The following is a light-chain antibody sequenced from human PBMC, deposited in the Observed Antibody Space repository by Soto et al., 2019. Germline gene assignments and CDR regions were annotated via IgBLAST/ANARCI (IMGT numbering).Light chain of an antibody. V-gene: IGLV2-14*01. Sequence: QSVLTQPASVSGSPGQSINISCTGTSSDVGGYNYVSWYQQHPGKAPKLMIYEVSNRPSGVSNRFSGSKSGNTATLTISGLQAEDEADYYCSSYTSSSIDYVFGTGTKVTVL. CDR3: SSYTSSSIDYV. J-gene: IGLJ1*01. CDR1: SSDVGGYNY. CDR2: EVS.